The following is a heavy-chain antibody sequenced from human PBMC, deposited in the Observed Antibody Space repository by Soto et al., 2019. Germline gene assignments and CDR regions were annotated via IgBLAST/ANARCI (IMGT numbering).Heavy chain of an antibody. CDR1: GGSISSYY. CDR3: ASQSSDYYGDHFDY. CDR2: IYYPGSI. Sequence: PSETLSLTCTVSGGSISSYYWSWIRQPPGKGLELIGYIYYPGSINYNPSLKSRVTLSVDTFKNQFSLNLSSVTAADTAVYYCASQSSDYYGDHFDYWGQGTLVTVSS. V-gene: IGHV4-59*08. D-gene: IGHD4-17*01. J-gene: IGHJ4*02.